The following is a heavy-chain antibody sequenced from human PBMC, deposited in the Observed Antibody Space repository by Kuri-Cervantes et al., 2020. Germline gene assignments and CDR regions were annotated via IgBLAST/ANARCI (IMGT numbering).Heavy chain of an antibody. Sequence: GGSLRLPCAASGFTFSSYSMNWVRQAPGKGLEWVSSISSSSSYIYYADSVKGRFTISRDNAKNSLYLQMNSLRAEDTAVYYCARDQGYDILTGYYIGGGFDYWGQGTLVTVSS. CDR2: ISSSSSYI. CDR1: GFTFSSYS. CDR3: ARDQGYDILTGYYIGGGFDY. J-gene: IGHJ4*02. V-gene: IGHV3-21*03. D-gene: IGHD3-9*01.